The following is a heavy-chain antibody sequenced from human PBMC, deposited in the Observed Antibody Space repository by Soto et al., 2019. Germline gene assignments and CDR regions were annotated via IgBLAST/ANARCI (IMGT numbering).Heavy chain of an antibody. CDR2: ITSSGSTK. Sequence: EVQLVESGGGLVQPGRSLRLSCAASGFTFSSYEMLWVRQAPWKGLEWVSYITSSGSTKYYADSVKGRFTISRDNAKNSLHLQMYSLRAEDTAVYYCARESKADGMDVWGQGTTVTVSS. V-gene: IGHV3-48*03. CDR3: ARESKADGMDV. J-gene: IGHJ6*02. D-gene: IGHD4-4*01. CDR1: GFTFSSYE.